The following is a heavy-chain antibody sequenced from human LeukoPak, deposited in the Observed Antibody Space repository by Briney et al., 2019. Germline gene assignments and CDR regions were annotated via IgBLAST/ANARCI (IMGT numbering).Heavy chain of an antibody. Sequence: PGGSLRLSCAASGFTFSTYWMGWVRQAPGKGLEWVSSISSSSSYIYYADSVKGRFTISRDNAKNSLYLQMNSLRAEDTAVYYCVRNGVGALPLDYWGQGTLVTVSS. J-gene: IGHJ4*02. V-gene: IGHV3-21*01. CDR3: VRNGVGALPLDY. D-gene: IGHD1-26*01. CDR2: ISSSSSYI. CDR1: GFTFSTYW.